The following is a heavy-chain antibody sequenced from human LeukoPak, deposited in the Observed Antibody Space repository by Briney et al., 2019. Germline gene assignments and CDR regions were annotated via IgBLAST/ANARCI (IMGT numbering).Heavy chain of an antibody. J-gene: IGHJ5*02. CDR3: ATHSGYDLHWFDP. CDR1: GGSISSYY. Sequence: SETLSLTCTVSGGSISSYYWSWIRQPPGKGLEWIGYIYYSGSTNYNPSLKSRVTISVDTSKNQFFLKLSSVTAADTAVYYCATHSGYDLHWFDPWGQGTLVTVSS. D-gene: IGHD5-12*01. V-gene: IGHV4-59*08. CDR2: IYYSGST.